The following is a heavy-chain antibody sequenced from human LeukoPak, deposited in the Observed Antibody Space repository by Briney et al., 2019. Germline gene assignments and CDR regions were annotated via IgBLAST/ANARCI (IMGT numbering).Heavy chain of an antibody. CDR1: GFAFSSYS. CDR2: ISSSSSYI. V-gene: IGHV3-21*01. Sequence: GGSLRLSCAASGFAFSSYSMNWVRQAPGKGLEWVSSISSSSSYIYYADSVKGRFTISRDNAKNSLYLQMNSLRAEDTAVYYCARSSPHCSSTSCYNDAFDIWGQGTMVTVSS. J-gene: IGHJ3*02. D-gene: IGHD2-2*02. CDR3: ARSSPHCSSTSCYNDAFDI.